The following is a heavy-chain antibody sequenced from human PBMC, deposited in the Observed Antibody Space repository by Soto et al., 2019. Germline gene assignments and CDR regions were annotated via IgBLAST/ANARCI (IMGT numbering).Heavy chain of an antibody. CDR3: ASSPSIAARPARYYGMDV. D-gene: IGHD6-6*01. Sequence: SETLSLTCTVSGGSISSYYWSWIRQPPGKGLEWIGYIYYSESTNYNPSLKSRVTISVDTSKNQFSLKLSSVTAADTAVYYCASSPSIAARPARYYGMDVWGQGTRVTVSS. V-gene: IGHV4-59*01. CDR1: GGSISSYY. J-gene: IGHJ6*02. CDR2: IYYSEST.